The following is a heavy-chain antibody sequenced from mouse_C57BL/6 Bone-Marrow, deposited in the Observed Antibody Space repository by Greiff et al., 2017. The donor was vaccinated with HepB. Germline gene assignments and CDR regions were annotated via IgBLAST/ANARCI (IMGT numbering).Heavy chain of an antibody. CDR3: ARGGITTSYAMDY. Sequence: EVQLVESGGGLVKPGGSLKLSCAASGFTFSSYAMSWVRQTPEKRLEWVAFISSGGSTYYPDSVKGRFNISRDNARNILYLQMSSLRSEDTAMYYCARGGITTSYAMDYWGQGTSVTVSS. CDR1: GFTFSSYA. J-gene: IGHJ4*01. V-gene: IGHV5-6-5*01. D-gene: IGHD2-4*01. CDR2: ISSGGST.